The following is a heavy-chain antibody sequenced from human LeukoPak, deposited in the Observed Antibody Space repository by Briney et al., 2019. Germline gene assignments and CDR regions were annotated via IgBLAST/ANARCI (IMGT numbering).Heavy chain of an antibody. CDR2: ISGSSSYI. D-gene: IGHD2-15*01. Sequence: GGSLRLSCAGSGFTFSSYSMNWVRQAPGKGLEWVSSISGSSSYIYYADSVKGRFTTSRDNAKNSLYLQMNSLRAEDTAVYYCARGCSGGSCYESKFDPWGQGTLVTVSS. V-gene: IGHV3-21*01. CDR3: ARGCSGGSCYESKFDP. J-gene: IGHJ5*02. CDR1: GFTFSSYS.